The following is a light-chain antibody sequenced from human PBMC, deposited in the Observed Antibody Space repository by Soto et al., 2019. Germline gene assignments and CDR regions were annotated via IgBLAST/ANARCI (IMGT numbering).Light chain of an antibody. Sequence: QSALTQPPSASGSPGQSVTISCTGTSSDVGAYNYVSWYQQHPGKAPKLMIYEVSKRPSGVPDRFSGSKSGNTASLTVSGLQAEDEADYYCISYAGSSSVFGGGTKVTVL. CDR1: SSDVGAYNY. CDR3: ISYAGSSSV. CDR2: EVS. V-gene: IGLV2-8*01. J-gene: IGLJ2*01.